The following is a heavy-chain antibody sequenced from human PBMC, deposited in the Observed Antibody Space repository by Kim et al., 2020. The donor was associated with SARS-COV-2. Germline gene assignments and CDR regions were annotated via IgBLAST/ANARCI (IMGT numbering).Heavy chain of an antibody. Sequence: GGSLRLSCAASGFTFSSYGMHWVRQAPGKGLEWVAVISYDGSNKYYADSVKGRFTISRDNSKNTLYLQMNSLRAEDTAVYYCVKDLYQLPPATPDPWGQGTLVTVSS. D-gene: IGHD2-2*01. V-gene: IGHV3-30*18. J-gene: IGHJ5*02. CDR2: ISYDGSNK. CDR1: GFTFSSYG. CDR3: VKDLYQLPPATPDP.